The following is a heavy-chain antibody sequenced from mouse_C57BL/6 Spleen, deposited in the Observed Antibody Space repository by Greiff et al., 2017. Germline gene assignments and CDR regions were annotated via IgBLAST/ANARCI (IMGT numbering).Heavy chain of an antibody. V-gene: IGHV1-47*01. Sequence: QVHVKQSGPELLNPGPPVQMSSTLSGSTFTTSPFVWLKQNHGKSLEWIGNFHPYHDDTKSNEKFKGKATLTVEKSSRTVYLELSRLTSDDSAVYHWARRTGTRIGYFDYGGQGTTLTVSS. CDR3: ARRTGTRIGYFDY. D-gene: IGHD4-1*01. CDR2: FHPYHDDT. J-gene: IGHJ2*01. CDR1: GSTFTTSP.